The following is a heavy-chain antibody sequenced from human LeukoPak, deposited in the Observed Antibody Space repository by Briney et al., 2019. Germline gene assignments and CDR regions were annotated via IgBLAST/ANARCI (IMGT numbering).Heavy chain of an antibody. V-gene: IGHV3-74*01. Sequence: GGSLRLSCAASGFTLSSYRMHWVRQAPGKGLVWVSRIKSDGRRNYADSVKGRFTISRDNAKNTVSLQMNSLSAEDTGVYYCARAPSEIGGYYPEYFRHWGQGTLVIVSS. CDR2: IKSDGRR. D-gene: IGHD3-22*01. CDR3: ARAPSEIGGYYPEYFRH. J-gene: IGHJ1*01. CDR1: GFTLSSYR.